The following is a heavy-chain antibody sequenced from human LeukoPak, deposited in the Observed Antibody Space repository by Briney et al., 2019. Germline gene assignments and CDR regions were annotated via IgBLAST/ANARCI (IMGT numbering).Heavy chain of an antibody. V-gene: IGHV3-43*01. CDR1: GFIFDDCL. Sequence: GGSLRLSCVASGFIFDDCLMQCVRESPGEGLECISFISRDGSTPYYADSVKGRFTISRDNSKKSLFLQMNSLTPEDTAVYYCARDIRGNYFDSWGQGTLVTVSS. CDR2: ISRDGSTP. D-gene: IGHD3-16*01. J-gene: IGHJ4*02. CDR3: ARDIRGNYFDS.